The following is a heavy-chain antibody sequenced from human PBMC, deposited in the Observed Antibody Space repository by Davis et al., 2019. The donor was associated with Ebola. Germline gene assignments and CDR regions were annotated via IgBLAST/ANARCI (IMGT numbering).Heavy chain of an antibody. CDR3: ARVDGYHRSYLQDYYYYFMDV. V-gene: IGHV1-18*01. CDR2: ISGYNGKT. D-gene: IGHD5-18*01. J-gene: IGHJ6*03. Sequence: ASVKVSCQASGYIFINYGISWVRQAPGQGLEWMGWISGYNGKTHYAQKFQGRVTMSPDTSSSTVSVELRSLRSDDTALYYCARVDGYHRSYLQDYYYYFMDVWGKGTTVTVSS. CDR1: GYIFINYG.